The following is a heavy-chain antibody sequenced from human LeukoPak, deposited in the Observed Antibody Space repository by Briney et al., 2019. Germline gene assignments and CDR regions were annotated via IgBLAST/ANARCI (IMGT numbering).Heavy chain of an antibody. D-gene: IGHD6-13*01. CDR3: ARDPRIAAAGTRYFDL. CDR1: GFGFGQYE. Sequence: GGSLRLSCAASGFGFGQYEMNWVRQAPGKGLEWVSSISSSSSYIYYADSVKGRFTISRDNAKNSLYLQMNSLRAEDTAVYYCARDPRIAAAGTRYFDLWGRGTLVTVSS. CDR2: ISSSSSYI. J-gene: IGHJ2*01. V-gene: IGHV3-21*01.